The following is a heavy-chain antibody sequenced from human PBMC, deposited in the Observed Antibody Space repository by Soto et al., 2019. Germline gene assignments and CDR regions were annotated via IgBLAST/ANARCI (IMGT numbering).Heavy chain of an antibody. D-gene: IGHD1-1*01. CDR2: IHGGGGAT. CDR3: AKFEGHPLECWDLDF. CDR1: GFTFSAYA. J-gene: IGHJ2*01. V-gene: IGHV3-23*01. Sequence: EVQLLESGGGLVQPGGSLRLSCAASGFTFSAYAMDWVRQAPGKGLEWVSTIHGGGGATHYADSVKGRFTNSGDDSKNTLYAQMNSLRAEDTAVYYCAKFEGHPLECWDLDFWGRGTLVTVSS.